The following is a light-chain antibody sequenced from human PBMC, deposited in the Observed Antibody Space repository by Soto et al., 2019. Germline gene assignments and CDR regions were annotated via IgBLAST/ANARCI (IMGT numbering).Light chain of an antibody. V-gene: IGKV3-20*01. Sequence: PATLSGSPEERATLSCRASQSVSSNLAWYQQKPGQAPRLLIYGASSRATGIPVRFSGSGSGTDFTLTITRLEPEDFAVYYCQRYGASTTFGQGTKVDIK. CDR1: QSVSSN. J-gene: IGKJ1*01. CDR3: QRYGASTT. CDR2: GAS.